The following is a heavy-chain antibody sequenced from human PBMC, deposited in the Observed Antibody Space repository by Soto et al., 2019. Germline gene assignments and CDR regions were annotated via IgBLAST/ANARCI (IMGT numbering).Heavy chain of an antibody. J-gene: IGHJ4*02. CDR2: IYYSGST. CDR1: GGSISSGGYY. Sequence: PSETLSLTCTVSGGSISSGGYYWSWIRQHPGKGLEWIGYIYYSGSTYYNPSLKSRVTISVDTSKNQFSLKLSSVTAADTAVYYCARGATVVTPRRYYFDYWGQGTLVTV. V-gene: IGHV4-31*03. D-gene: IGHD1-26*01. CDR3: ARGATVVTPRRYYFDY.